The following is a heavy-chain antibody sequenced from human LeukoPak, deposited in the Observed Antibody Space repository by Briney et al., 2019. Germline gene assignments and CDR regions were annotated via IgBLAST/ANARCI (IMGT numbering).Heavy chain of an antibody. J-gene: IGHJ3*02. V-gene: IGHV3-30*18. CDR3: AKSEEVVVAALHAFDI. CDR2: ISYDGSNK. Sequence: GGSLRLSCAASGFTFSSYGMHWVRQAPGKGLEWVAVISYDGSNKYYADSVKGRFTISRDNSKNTLYLQMNSLRAEDTAVYYCAKSEEVVVAALHAFDIWGQGTMVTVSS. D-gene: IGHD2-15*01. CDR1: GFTFSSYG.